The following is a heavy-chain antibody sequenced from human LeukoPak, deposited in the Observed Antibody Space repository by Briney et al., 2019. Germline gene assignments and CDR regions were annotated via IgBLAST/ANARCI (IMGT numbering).Heavy chain of an antibody. Sequence: GGSLRLSCAASGFTFSSYWMTWVRQAPGKGLEWVACINQDGSEKYYVDSVKGRFSISRDNAKNSLFLQMDSLRAEDTGLYYCARGSGDLDFWGQGTLVTVSS. D-gene: IGHD1-1*01. CDR2: INQDGSEK. V-gene: IGHV3-7*01. CDR1: GFTFSSYW. CDR3: ARGSGDLDF. J-gene: IGHJ4*02.